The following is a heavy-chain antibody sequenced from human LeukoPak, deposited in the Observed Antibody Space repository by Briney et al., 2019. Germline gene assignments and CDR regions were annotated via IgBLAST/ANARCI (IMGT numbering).Heavy chain of an antibody. CDR1: GYTFTGYY. J-gene: IGHJ6*02. CDR3: ARDRGLYGDWGYYHGMDV. V-gene: IGHV1-2*02. CDR2: INPNSGGT. Sequence: ASVKVSCKASGYTFTGYYMHWVRQAPGQGLEWMGWINPNSGGTNYAQKFQGRVTMTRDTSISTAYMELSRLRSDDTAVYYCARDRGLYGDWGYYHGMDVWGQGTTVTVSS. D-gene: IGHD4-17*01.